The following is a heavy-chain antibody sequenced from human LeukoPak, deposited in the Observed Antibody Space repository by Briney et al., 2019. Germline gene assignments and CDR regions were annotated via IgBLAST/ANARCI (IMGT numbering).Heavy chain of an antibody. V-gene: IGHV1-2*02. CDR3: AREFQIRYSGYDFWETPVDY. Sequence: GASVKVSCKASGYTFTSYYMHWVRQAPGQGLEWMGWINPDSGGTNYAQNFQGRVTMTRDTSITTAYMELSRLRSDDTAVYYCAREFQIRYSGYDFWETPVDYWGQGTLVTVSS. J-gene: IGHJ4*02. CDR1: GYTFTSYY. CDR2: INPDSGGT. D-gene: IGHD5-12*01.